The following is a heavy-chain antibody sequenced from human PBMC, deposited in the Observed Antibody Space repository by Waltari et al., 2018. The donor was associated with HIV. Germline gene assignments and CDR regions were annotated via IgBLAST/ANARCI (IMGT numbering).Heavy chain of an antibody. CDR2: IISGGSTT. CDR3: ARYRPEVHYYNGMDV. Sequence: EVQLVESGGGSLQAGGSLRLSCAASGFAFRSYYMFWVRQAPGKGLVWVSRIISGGSTTSYADSVKGRFTVSRDNARNTLYLQMNSLRAEDTAVYYCARYRPEVHYYNGMDVWGQGTTVTVSS. D-gene: IGHD3-16*02. CDR1: GFAFRSYY. V-gene: IGHV3-74*01. J-gene: IGHJ6*02.